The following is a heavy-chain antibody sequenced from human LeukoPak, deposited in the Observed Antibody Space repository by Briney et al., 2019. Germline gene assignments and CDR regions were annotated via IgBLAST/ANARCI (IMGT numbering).Heavy chain of an antibody. CDR2: TYHSGNT. V-gene: IGHV4-38-2*01. CDR1: GYSISSGYY. J-gene: IGHJ4*02. CDR3: ARRIVGATFDY. D-gene: IGHD1-26*01. Sequence: SETLSLTCAVSGYSISSGYYWGWIRQPPGKGLEWIGNTYHSGNTYYNPSLKSRVTISVDTSKNQFSLKLSSVTAADTALYYCARRIVGATFDYWGQGTLVTVSS.